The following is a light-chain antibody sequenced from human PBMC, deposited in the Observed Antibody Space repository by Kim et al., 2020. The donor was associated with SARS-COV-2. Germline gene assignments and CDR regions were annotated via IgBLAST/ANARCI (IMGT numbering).Light chain of an antibody. Sequence: GDGVTITCRASQNIGDWLAWYQQKPGEAPKLLIYKASSLEGGVPSRFSGSGSGTEFTLTISSLQPDDFATYYCQQYTSYRTFGQGTKVDI. CDR3: QQYTSYRT. V-gene: IGKV1-5*03. CDR1: QNIGDW. CDR2: KAS. J-gene: IGKJ1*01.